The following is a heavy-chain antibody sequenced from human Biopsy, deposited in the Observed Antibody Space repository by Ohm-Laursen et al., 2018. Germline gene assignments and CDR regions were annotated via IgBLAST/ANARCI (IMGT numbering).Heavy chain of an antibody. CDR1: GDTFTTSA. D-gene: IGHD3-10*01. Sequence: SVKVSCKASGDTFTTSAISWVRQVPGQGLDWMGRIIPILGTVDYGQNFQGRVTIRADTPTTFLELTSLRYDDTAVYHCASGDIGGIGLDVWGLGTTVTVSS. J-gene: IGHJ6*02. CDR2: IIPILGTV. V-gene: IGHV1-69*04. CDR3: ASGDIGGIGLDV.